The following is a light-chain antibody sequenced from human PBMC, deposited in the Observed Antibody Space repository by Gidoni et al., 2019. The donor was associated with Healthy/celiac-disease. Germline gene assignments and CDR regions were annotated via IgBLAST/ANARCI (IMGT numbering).Light chain of an antibody. V-gene: IGKV3-20*01. Sequence: QAPRLLIYGASSRATGIPDRFSCSGSGTDFTLTISRLEPEDFAVYYCQQYGSSPPMYTFXQXTKLEIK. CDR2: GAS. J-gene: IGKJ2*01. CDR3: QQYGSSPPMYT.